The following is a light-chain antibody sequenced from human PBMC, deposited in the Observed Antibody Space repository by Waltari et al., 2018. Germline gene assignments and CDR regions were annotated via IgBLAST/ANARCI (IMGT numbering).Light chain of an antibody. CDR2: EAS. CDR1: QSISIY. Sequence: EIVLTQSPGTLSLSPGERATLSCRASQSISIYLACNQQKVGQPPRLLIYEASSRATGIPDRFSGSGSGTDFSLTISRLEPEDFAVYYCQKYGTLPATFGQGTKVEIK. V-gene: IGKV3-20*01. J-gene: IGKJ1*01. CDR3: QKYGTLPAT.